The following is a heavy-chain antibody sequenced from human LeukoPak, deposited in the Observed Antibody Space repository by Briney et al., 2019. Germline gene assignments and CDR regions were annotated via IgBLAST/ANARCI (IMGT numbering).Heavy chain of an antibody. CDR2: IRRKANNYAT. CDR3: TSGIAIGATPYNFDY. D-gene: IGHD2-15*01. J-gene: IGHJ4*02. CDR1: GFTFSGSA. Sequence: LPGGSLRLSCAASGFTFSGSAMHWVRQASGKGLEWVGRIRRKANNYATTYTASVKGRSTISRDDSKNTAYLQMNSLKTEDTAVYYCTSGIAIGATPYNFDYWGQGTLVTVSS. V-gene: IGHV3-73*01.